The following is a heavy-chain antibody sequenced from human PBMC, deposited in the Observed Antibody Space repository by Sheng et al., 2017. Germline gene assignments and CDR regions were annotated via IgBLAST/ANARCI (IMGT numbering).Heavy chain of an antibody. CDR2: MYTSGST. Sequence: QVQLQESGPGLVKPSETLSLTCTVSGGSISISSYYWGWIRQPAGKGLEWIGHMYTSGSTQYNPSLKSRVTISLDTSKNQFSMRLNSVTAADTAVYYCVREDSNYYGSGHAFDIWGQGTMV. J-gene: IGHJ3*02. D-gene: IGHD3-10*01. V-gene: IGHV4-61*02. CDR3: VREDSNYYGSGHAFDI. CDR1: GGSISISSYY.